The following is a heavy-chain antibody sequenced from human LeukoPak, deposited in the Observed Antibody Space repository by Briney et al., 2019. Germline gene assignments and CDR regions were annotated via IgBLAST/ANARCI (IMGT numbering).Heavy chain of an antibody. J-gene: IGHJ6*03. CDR1: GGSISSGDYY. CDR3: ARVVTFGYYYMDV. Sequence: SQTLSRTCTVSGGSISSGDYYWSWIRQPPGKGLEWIGYIYYSGCTYYNPSLKSRVTISVDTSKNQFSLKLSSVTAADTAVYYCARVVTFGYYYMDVWGKGTTVTVSS. CDR2: IYYSGCT. V-gene: IGHV4-30-4*08. D-gene: IGHD3-16*01.